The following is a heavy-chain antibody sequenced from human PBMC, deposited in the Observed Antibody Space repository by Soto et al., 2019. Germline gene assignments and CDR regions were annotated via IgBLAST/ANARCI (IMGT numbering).Heavy chain of an antibody. V-gene: IGHV4-4*02. CDR3: ARSDYGAANSQYFDY. J-gene: IGHJ4*02. CDR2: IYHSGST. CDR1: GGSISSSNW. D-gene: IGHD4-17*01. Sequence: SETLSLTCAVSGGSISSSNWWNWVRQPPEKGLEWIGQIYHSGSTNYNPSLKTRVTISVDKSKNQFSLKLTSVTAADTAFYFCARSDYGAANSQYFDYWGQGTLVTVSS.